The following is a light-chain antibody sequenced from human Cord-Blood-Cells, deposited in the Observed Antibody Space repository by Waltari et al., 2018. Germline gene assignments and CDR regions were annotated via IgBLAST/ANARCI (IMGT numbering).Light chain of an antibody. V-gene: IGKV4-1*01. CDR3: QQYYSTPHS. Sequence: DIVMTQSPDSLAVSLGERATINCTSSPSVLYSSNNKNYLAWYQQKPGQPPKLLIYWASTRESGVPDRFSGSGSGTDFTLTISSLQAEDVAVYYCQQYYSTPHSFGQGTKLEIK. CDR1: PSVLYSSNNKNY. CDR2: WAS. J-gene: IGKJ2*03.